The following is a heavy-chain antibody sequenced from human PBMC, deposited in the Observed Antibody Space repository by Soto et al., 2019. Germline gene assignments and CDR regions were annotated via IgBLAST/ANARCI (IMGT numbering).Heavy chain of an antibody. D-gene: IGHD4-4*01. V-gene: IGHV3-30-3*01. CDR1: GFTFSSYA. CDR2: ISYDGSNK. CDR3: ARGGGVTTRPQRYYYYYGMDV. Sequence: GGSLRLSCAASGFTFSSYAMHWVRQAPGKGLEWVAVISYDGSNKYYADSVKGRFTISRDNSKNTLYLQMNSLRAEDTAVYYCARGGGVTTRPQRYYYYYGMDVWGQGTTVTVSS. J-gene: IGHJ6*02.